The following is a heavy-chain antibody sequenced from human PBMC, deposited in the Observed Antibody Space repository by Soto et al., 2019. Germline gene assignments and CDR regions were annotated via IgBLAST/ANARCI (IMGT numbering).Heavy chain of an antibody. CDR2: ISAYNGNT. CDR1: GYTFTSYG. V-gene: IGHV1-18*01. J-gene: IGHJ4*02. D-gene: IGHD3-9*01. CDR3: ARVVYDILPGLSRPADDY. Sequence: ASVKVSCKASGYTFTSYGISWVRQAPGQGLEWMGWISAYNGNTNYAQKLQGRVTMTTDTSTSTAYMELRSLRSDDTAVYYCARVVYDILPGLSRPADDYWGQGTLVTVSS.